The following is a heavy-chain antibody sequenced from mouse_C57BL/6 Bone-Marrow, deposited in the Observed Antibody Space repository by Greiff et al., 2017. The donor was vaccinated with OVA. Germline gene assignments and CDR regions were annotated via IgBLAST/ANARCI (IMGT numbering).Heavy chain of an antibody. D-gene: IGHD3-2*02. CDR1: GYSITSGYY. CDR2: ISYDGSN. V-gene: IGHV3-6*01. J-gene: IGHJ4*01. CDR3: ARGKNLQGAMDY. Sequence: VQLQQSGPGLVKPSQSLSLTCSVTGYSITSGYYWNWIRQFPGNKLEWMGYISYDGSNNYNPSLKNRISITRDTSKNQFFLKLNSVTTEDTATYYCARGKNLQGAMDYWGQGTSVTVSS.